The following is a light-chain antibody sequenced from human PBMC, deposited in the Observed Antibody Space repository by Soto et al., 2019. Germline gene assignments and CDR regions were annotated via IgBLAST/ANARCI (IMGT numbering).Light chain of an antibody. V-gene: IGKV3-20*01. CDR1: QSLSSNF. CDR2: GAS. J-gene: IGKJ1*01. Sequence: EIVLTQSPATLSLSPGERATLSCGGSQSLSSNFLAWYQQKPGQPPRLLIYGASTRATGVPDRFSGSGSGTDFTLTISRLEPEDFAVYYCQQYDSSPPTFGQGTKVDIK. CDR3: QQYDSSPPT.